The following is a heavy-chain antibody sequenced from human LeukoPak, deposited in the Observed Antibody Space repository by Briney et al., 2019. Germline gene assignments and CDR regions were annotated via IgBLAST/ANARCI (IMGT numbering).Heavy chain of an antibody. D-gene: IGHD2-15*01. CDR3: ATETECSGGTCYSYGWFDP. V-gene: IGHV4-59*01. CDR2: IYYSGTS. J-gene: IGHJ5*02. CDR1: GGSIRSSH. Sequence: SETLSLTCTVSGGSIRSSHWSWIRQPPGKGLEFIGYIYYSGTSNYNPSLKSRVTISVDTSTNQFSLTLGSVTAADTAVYYCATETECSGGTCYSYGWFDPWGQGTQVIVSS.